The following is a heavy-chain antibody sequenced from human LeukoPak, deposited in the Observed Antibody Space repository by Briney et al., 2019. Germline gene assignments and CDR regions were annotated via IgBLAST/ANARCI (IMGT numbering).Heavy chain of an antibody. J-gene: IGHJ4*02. Sequence: GGSLRLSCAGSGFTFSDYFMSWIRQAPGKGLEWVSFISSSGSTIYYADSVKGRFTISRDNAKNSLYLQMNSLRAEDTAVYYCARDSSVGQRELSPPSDFDYWGQGTLVSVSS. CDR3: ARDSSVGQRELSPPSDFDY. V-gene: IGHV3-11*01. D-gene: IGHD1-26*01. CDR2: ISSSGSTI. CDR1: GFTFSDYF.